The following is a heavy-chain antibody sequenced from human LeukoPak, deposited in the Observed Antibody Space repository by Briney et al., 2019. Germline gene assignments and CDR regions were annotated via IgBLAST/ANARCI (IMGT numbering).Heavy chain of an antibody. D-gene: IGHD1-26*01. CDR1: GFTFSNHA. CDR2: IGTAGDT. J-gene: IGHJ4*02. V-gene: IGHV3-13*01. Sequence: GGSLRLSCATSGFTFSNHAMHWVRQATGKGLEWVSAIGTAGDTFYPGTVKGRFTISRENAKNSLSLQMNSLRAEDTAVYYCVRQQTPHGNFDYWGQGALVTVSS. CDR3: VRQQTPHGNFDY.